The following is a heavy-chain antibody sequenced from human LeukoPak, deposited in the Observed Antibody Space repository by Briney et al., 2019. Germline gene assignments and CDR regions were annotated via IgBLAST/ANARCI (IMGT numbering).Heavy chain of an antibody. CDR1: GFTFSLSW. V-gene: IGHV3-74*01. J-gene: IGHJ4*02. CDR3: ARASSGWSIDY. D-gene: IGHD6-19*01. CDR2: INDDGSST. Sequence: GGSLRLSCAASGFTFSLSWMHWVRQTPGKGLVWVSLINDDGSSTTYADSVKGRFTISRDNAKSTLSPHMRSLTAEDTAVYYCARASSGWSIDYWGQGTLVTVSS.